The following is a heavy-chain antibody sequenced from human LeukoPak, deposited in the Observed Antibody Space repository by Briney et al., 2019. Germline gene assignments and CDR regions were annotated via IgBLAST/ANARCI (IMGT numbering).Heavy chain of an antibody. CDR3: ARVVGRGGNWFDP. D-gene: IGHD3-10*01. V-gene: IGHV4-30-4*01. CDR1: GGSISSGDYY. J-gene: IGHJ5*02. Sequence: SETLSLTCTVSGGSISSGDYYWSWIRQPPGKGLEWIGYIYYSGSSSYNPSLKSRVTISVDTSKNQFSLELSSVTAADTAVYYCARVVGRGGNWFDPWGQGTLVTVSS. CDR2: IYYSGSS.